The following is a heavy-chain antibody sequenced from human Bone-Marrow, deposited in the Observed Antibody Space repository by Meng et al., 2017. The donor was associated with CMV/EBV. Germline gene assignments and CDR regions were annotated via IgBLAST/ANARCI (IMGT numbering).Heavy chain of an antibody. J-gene: IGHJ4*02. Sequence: GVAFSPYSMNWVRMTPAGGLVWVSSISNTSTYIYYADSLKNRFAISRDNAKNSLYLQMNSLRAEDTAVYYCTRDAATYSYASGNDYWGQGTLVTVSS. CDR2: ISNTSTYI. CDR1: GVAFSPYS. D-gene: IGHD3-10*01. V-gene: IGHV3-21*01. CDR3: TRDAATYSYASGNDY.